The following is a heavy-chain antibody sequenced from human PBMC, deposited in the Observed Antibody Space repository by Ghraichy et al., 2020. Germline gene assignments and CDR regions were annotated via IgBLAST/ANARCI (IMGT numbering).Heavy chain of an antibody. J-gene: IGHJ3*02. D-gene: IGHD3-10*01. V-gene: IGHV4-30-2*06. CDR3: ATTPTNYYTTSGSYAFDI. Sequence: SLNISCAVSGGSIISPAYSWSWIRQSQTKGLEWIGYIYHTGSTHYNPSLESRVTFSLDKSNNQVSLTLRSVTAADTAVYYCATTPTNYYTTSGSYAFDIWGPGTMVTVSS. CDR2: IYHTGST. CDR1: GGSIISPAYS.